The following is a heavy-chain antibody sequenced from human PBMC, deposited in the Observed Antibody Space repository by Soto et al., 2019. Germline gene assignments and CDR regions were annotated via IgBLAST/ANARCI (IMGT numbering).Heavy chain of an antibody. CDR1: GYTFTSYG. V-gene: IGHV1-18*01. CDR3: ARDRKVFYDSSGTPDAFDI. D-gene: IGHD3-22*01. Sequence: GASVKVSCKASGYTFTSYGISWVRQAPGQGXEWMGWISAYNGNTNYAQKLQGRVTMTTDTSTSTAYMELRSLRSDDTAVYYCARDRKVFYDSSGTPDAFDIWGQGTMVTVSS. J-gene: IGHJ3*02. CDR2: ISAYNGNT.